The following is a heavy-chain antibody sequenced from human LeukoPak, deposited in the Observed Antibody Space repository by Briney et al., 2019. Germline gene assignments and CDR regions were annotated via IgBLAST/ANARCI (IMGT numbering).Heavy chain of an antibody. CDR1: GGSISSGGYY. Sequence: SETLSLTCTVSGGSISSGGYYWSWLRQHPGTGLEWIGYIYYSGSTYYNPSLKSRVTISVDTSKNQFSLKLSSVTAADTAVYYCASGYVWGSYRYTPFDYWGQGTLVTVSS. CDR3: ASGYVWGSYRYTPFDY. CDR2: IYYSGST. V-gene: IGHV4-31*03. D-gene: IGHD3-16*02. J-gene: IGHJ4*02.